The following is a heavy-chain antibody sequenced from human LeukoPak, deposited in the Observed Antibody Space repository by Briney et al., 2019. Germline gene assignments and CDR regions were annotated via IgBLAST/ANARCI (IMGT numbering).Heavy chain of an antibody. CDR1: GFTVSSNY. CDR2: ISGSGVSP. CDR3: AKAQGPYSSDGFDI. Sequence: PGGSLRLSCAASGFTVSSNYMSWVRQAPGKGLEWVSAISGSGVSPYYADSVKGRFTISREISKNTMYLQMNSLRAEDTAVYYCAKAQGPYSSDGFDIWGQGTMVTVSS. J-gene: IGHJ3*02. V-gene: IGHV3-23*01. D-gene: IGHD2-21*01.